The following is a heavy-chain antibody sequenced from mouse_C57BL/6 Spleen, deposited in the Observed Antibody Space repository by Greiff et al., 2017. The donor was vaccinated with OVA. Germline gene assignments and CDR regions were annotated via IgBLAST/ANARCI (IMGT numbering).Heavy chain of an antibody. CDR1: GYAFSSSW. J-gene: IGHJ3*01. CDR2: IYPGDGDT. CDR3: ARGDYGSSYGFAD. V-gene: IGHV1-82*01. Sequence: QVQLQQSGPELVQPGASVKISCKASGYAFSSSWMNWVKQRPGKGLEWIGRIYPGDGDTNYNGKFKGKATRTADKSSSTAYMQLSSLTSEDSAVYFCARGDYGSSYGFADWGQGTLVTVAA. D-gene: IGHD1-1*01.